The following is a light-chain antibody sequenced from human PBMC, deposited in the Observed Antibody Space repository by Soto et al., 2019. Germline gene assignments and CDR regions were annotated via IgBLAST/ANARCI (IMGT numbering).Light chain of an antibody. V-gene: IGKV3-11*01. CDR2: DAS. J-gene: IGKJ5*01. Sequence: IVLTHSPGTLSLSPSQSATLAFRASQSVSINLAWYQQKPGQAPRLLIYDASNRATGIPARFSGSGSGTDFTLTISSLEPEDFAVYYCQQRSNWPITFGQGTRLEI. CDR3: QQRSNWPIT. CDR1: QSVSIN.